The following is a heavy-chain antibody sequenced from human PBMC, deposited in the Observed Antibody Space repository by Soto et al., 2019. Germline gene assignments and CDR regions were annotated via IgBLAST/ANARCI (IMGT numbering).Heavy chain of an antibody. J-gene: IGHJ5*02. CDR2: IYNGGTT. CDR1: GGSINDYY. V-gene: IGHV4-59*08. D-gene: IGHD4-17*01. CDR3: AKAVTAVSFDP. Sequence: QVQLQESGPGLVKPSETLSLTCTVSGGSINDYYWSWIWQPPGRGLEWIGYIYNGGTTNYNPPLKSRVTISVDTSKNQFSLELTSMTAADTAVYYCAKAVTAVSFDPWGQGTLVTVSS.